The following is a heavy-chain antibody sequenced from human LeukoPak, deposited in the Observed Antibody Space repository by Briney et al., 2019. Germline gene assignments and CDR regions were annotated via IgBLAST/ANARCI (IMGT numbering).Heavy chain of an antibody. CDR3: ARGIPEDWFDP. V-gene: IGHV4-34*01. CDR1: GGSFSGYY. D-gene: IGHD2-2*02. Sequence: PSETLSLTCAVYGGSFSGYYWSWIRQPPGKGLEWIGEINHSGSTNYNPSLKSRVTISVDTSKNQFSLKLSSVTAADTAVYYCARGIPEDWFDPWGQGTLVTVSS. J-gene: IGHJ5*02. CDR2: INHSGST.